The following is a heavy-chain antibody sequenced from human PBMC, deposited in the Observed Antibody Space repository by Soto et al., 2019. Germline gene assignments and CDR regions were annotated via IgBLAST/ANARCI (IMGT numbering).Heavy chain of an antibody. J-gene: IGHJ4*02. V-gene: IGHV4-4*02. CDR3: ARDGGRRYLDY. Sequence: SETLSLTCAVSGASISSSKLCCWRRQPPGRGLEWIVEIYHGGSANSNPSLKSRVTISLDKSKNHFSLNLSSVSAADTAVYYCARDGGRRYLDYWGQGALVTVSS. CDR2: IYHGGSA. CDR1: GASISSSKL.